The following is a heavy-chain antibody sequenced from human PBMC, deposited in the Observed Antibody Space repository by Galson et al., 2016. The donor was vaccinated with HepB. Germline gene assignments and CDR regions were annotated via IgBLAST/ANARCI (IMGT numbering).Heavy chain of an antibody. D-gene: IGHD2/OR15-2a*01. CDR3: AKRHEYCPPVGCSVDY. V-gene: IGHV3-30*18. Sequence: SLRLSCAASGFTFNRSGMHWVRQAPGKGLEWVAADSVHGGRKWYADAVKGRFTISRDNPNNMLFRQMSSLRAADTAVYYCAKRHEYCPPVGCSVDYWGQGTLVSVSS. CDR1: GFTFNRSG. J-gene: IGHJ4*02. CDR2: DSVHGGRK.